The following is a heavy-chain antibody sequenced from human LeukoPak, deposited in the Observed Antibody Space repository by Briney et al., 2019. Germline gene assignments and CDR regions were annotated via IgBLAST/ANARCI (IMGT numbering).Heavy chain of an antibody. CDR3: ARGLYGMDV. J-gene: IGHJ6*02. Sequence: SEILSLTCAVYGGSFSGYYWSWIRQPPGKGLEWIGEINHSGSTNYNPSLKSRVTISVDTSKNQFSLKLSSVTAADTAVYYCARGLYGMDVWGQGTTVTVSS. V-gene: IGHV4-34*01. CDR2: INHSGST. CDR1: GGSFSGYY.